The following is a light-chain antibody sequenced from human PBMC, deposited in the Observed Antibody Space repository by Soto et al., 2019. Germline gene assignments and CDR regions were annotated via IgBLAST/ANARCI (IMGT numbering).Light chain of an antibody. V-gene: IGKV4-1*01. Sequence: DIVMTQSPDSLAVSLGERATINCKSSRGVSYSFDNRNHLAWYQQKPGQPPKLLIYWASTRESGVPDRFSGSGSGTDFTLTISSLQAEDVAVYYCQQYSSTPLTFGGVTKVEIK. CDR3: QQYSSTPLT. CDR2: WAS. CDR1: RGVSYSFDNRNH. J-gene: IGKJ4*01.